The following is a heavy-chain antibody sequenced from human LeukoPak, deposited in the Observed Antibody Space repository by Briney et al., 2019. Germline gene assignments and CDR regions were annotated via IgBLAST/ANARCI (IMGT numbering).Heavy chain of an antibody. D-gene: IGHD3-3*01. CDR3: ARVPPASDFWSGYYPEYYFDY. CDR2: MNPNSGNT. V-gene: IGHV1-8*02. J-gene: IGHJ4*02. CDR1: GYTFTSYY. Sequence: ASVKVSCKASGYTFTSYYMHWVRQATGQGLEWMGWMNPNSGNTGYAQKFQGRVTMTRNTSISTAYMELSSLRSEDTAVYYCARVPPASDFWSGYYPEYYFDYWGQGTLVTVSS.